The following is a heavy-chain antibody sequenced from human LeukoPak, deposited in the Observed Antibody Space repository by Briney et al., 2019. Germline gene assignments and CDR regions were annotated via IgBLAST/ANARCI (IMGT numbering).Heavy chain of an antibody. J-gene: IGHJ4*02. Sequence: GGSLRLSCAGSGFSFSNYWMSWVRQAPGNGLEWLGNIKEDGSGRYYVDSVKGRFTISRDNARNSLYLQMTSLRVEDTAVYYCARDFLGYSFEYWGQGTPVTVSS. CDR1: GFSFSNYW. D-gene: IGHD4-11*01. V-gene: IGHV3-7*04. CDR2: IKEDGSGR. CDR3: ARDFLGYSFEY.